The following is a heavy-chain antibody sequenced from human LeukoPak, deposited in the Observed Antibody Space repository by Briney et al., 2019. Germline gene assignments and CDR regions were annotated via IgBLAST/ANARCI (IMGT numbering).Heavy chain of an antibody. D-gene: IGHD3-22*01. CDR3: ARGRRTGRITMIKNWFDS. CDR1: GGSISSSNW. J-gene: IGHJ5*01. Sequence: PSETLSLTCAVSGGSISSSNWWSWVRQPPGKGLEWIGEINHSGSTNYNPSLKSRVTISVDTSKNQFSLKLSSVTAADTAVYYCARGRRTGRITMIKNWFDSWGQGTLVTVSS. V-gene: IGHV4-4*02. CDR2: INHSGST.